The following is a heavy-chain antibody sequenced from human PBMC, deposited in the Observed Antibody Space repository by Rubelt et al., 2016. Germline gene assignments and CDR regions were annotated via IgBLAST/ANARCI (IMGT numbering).Heavy chain of an antibody. Sequence: QVQLVESGGGVVQPGGSLRLSCAASGFTFSSYGMHWVRQAPGKGLEWVAFIRYDGSNKYYADSVKGRFTISRDNSKNTLYLQMNSLRAEDTAVYYWSRDFLRWPKLLYNWFDPWGQGTLVTVSS. D-gene: IGHD5-24*01. CDR2: IRYDGSNK. CDR1: GFTFSSYG. CDR3: SRDFLRWPKLLYNWFDP. J-gene: IGHJ5*02. V-gene: IGHV3-30*02.